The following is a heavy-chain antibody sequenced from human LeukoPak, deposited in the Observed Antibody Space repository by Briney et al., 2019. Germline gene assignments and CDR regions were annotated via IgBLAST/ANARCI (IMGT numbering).Heavy chain of an antibody. CDR1: GFTFNSYS. Sequence: GGSLRLSCAASGFTFNSYSMNWVRQAPGKGLEWVAFIRYDGSNKYYADSVKGRFTISRDNSKNTLYLQMNSLRAEDTAVYYCAGTWSLYDAFDIWGQGTMVTVSS. CDR3: AGTWSLYDAFDI. CDR2: IRYDGSNK. J-gene: IGHJ3*02. V-gene: IGHV3-30*02. D-gene: IGHD6-13*01.